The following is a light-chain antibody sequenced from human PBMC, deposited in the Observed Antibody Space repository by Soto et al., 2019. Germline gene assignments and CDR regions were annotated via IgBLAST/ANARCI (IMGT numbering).Light chain of an antibody. V-gene: IGLV2-8*01. CDR3: SSYAGNNNLV. J-gene: IGLJ2*01. Sequence: QSALTQPPSASGSPGQSVTISCTGTSSDVGGYNYVSWYQQHPGKVPKLMIYEVSKRPSGVPDRFSGSKSGNTASLTVSGLQAEDEADYYCSSYAGNNNLVFGGGTQLTVL. CDR1: SSDVGGYNY. CDR2: EVS.